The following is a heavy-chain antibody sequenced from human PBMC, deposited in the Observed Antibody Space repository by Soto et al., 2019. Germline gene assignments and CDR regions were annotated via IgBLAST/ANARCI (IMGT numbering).Heavy chain of an antibody. J-gene: IGHJ4*02. Sequence: EVQLLESGGALVQPGGSLRLSCAASGFTFNSYVMTWVRQAPGEGLEWVSSISRSGRGSAYYADSVKGRFTISRDNSENTLFLQMNTLRDEDTALYYCARGRYLDSSDYWVANMPFDHWGLGTLVTVS. CDR1: GFTFNSYV. V-gene: IGHV3-23*01. D-gene: IGHD3-22*01. CDR3: ARGRYLDSSDYWVANMPFDH. CDR2: ISRSGRGSA.